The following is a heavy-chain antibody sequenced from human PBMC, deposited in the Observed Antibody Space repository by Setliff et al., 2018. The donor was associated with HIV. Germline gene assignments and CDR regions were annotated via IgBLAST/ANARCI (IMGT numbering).Heavy chain of an antibody. D-gene: IGHD6-13*01. Sequence: KPSETLSLTCTVSGVSISTNNYYWAWIRQPPGKGLEWIGNILYSGTTFYNPSLRSRVTISVDTSKNQFSLKLSSVTAADTAVYYCARLTLYSSSWYGTRDYFDYWGQGTLVTVS. CDR3: ARLTLYSSSWYGTRDYFDY. CDR2: ILYSGTT. CDR1: GVSISTNNYY. V-gene: IGHV4-39*01. J-gene: IGHJ4*02.